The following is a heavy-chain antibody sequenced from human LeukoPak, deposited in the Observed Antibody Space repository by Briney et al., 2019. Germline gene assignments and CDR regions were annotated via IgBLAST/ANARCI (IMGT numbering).Heavy chain of an antibody. Sequence: PGGSLRLSCAASGFTVSSNYMSWVRQAPGKGLEWVSVIYSGGNTYYADSVKGRFTISRDNSKNTLYLQMNSLRAEDTAVYYCARDLEGYSSSPYYFDYWGQGTLVTVSS. J-gene: IGHJ4*02. CDR1: GFTVSSNY. D-gene: IGHD6-6*01. CDR3: ARDLEGYSSSPYYFDY. V-gene: IGHV3-53*05. CDR2: IYSGGNT.